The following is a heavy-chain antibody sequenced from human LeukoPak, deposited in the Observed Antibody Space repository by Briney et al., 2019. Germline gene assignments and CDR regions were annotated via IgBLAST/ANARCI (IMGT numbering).Heavy chain of an antibody. Sequence: SETLSLTCAVYGGSFSGYYWSWIRQPPGKGLEWIGYIYYSGSTNYNPSLKSRVTISVDTSKNQFSLKLSSVTAADTAVYYCARMRYSSGWYAVWGQGTLVTVSS. D-gene: IGHD6-19*01. CDR1: GGSFSGYY. CDR3: ARMRYSSGWYAV. V-gene: IGHV4-59*01. CDR2: IYYSGST. J-gene: IGHJ4*02.